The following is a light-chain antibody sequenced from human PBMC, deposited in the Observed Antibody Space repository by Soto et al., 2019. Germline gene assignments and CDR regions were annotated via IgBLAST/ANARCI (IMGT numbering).Light chain of an antibody. J-gene: IGKJ1*01. CDR1: QDIGND. V-gene: IGKV1-6*02. CDR3: LQDYNYPWT. Sequence: AIQVTQSPSSVSASVGDRVTITCRASQDIGNDLGWYQQKPGEAPRLLIYAASTFQSGVPSRFSGSGSGTDFTLTISSLQPEDSANYYCLQDYNYPWTFGQGTKVEIK. CDR2: AAS.